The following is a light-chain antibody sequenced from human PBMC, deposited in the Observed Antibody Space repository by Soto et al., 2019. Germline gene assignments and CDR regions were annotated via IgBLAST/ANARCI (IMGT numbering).Light chain of an antibody. CDR1: QSVSSN. Sequence: KLMTESPTPLSVSPGEGATLSCRASQSVSSNLAWYQQKPGQAPRLLIYGASTRATGIPARFSGSGSGTDFTLTISSLEPEDFAVYYCQQLRNWPPITFGPGTRLEIK. J-gene: IGKJ5*01. V-gene: IGKV3-15*01. CDR3: QQLRNWPPIT. CDR2: GAS.